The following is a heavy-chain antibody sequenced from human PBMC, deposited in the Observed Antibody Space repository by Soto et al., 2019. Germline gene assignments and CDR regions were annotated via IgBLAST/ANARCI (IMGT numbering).Heavy chain of an antibody. CDR1: GFTVSSSS. D-gene: IGHD3-3*01. V-gene: IGHV3-23*01. CDR2: ISGSGGGT. Sequence: GGSLRLSCAASGFTVSSSSMNWARQAPGKGLEWVSAISGSGGGTYYADSVKGRFTISRDNSKNTLYLQMNSLRAEDTAVYYCAKEVGWLSPWGQGTLVTVSS. J-gene: IGHJ5*02. CDR3: AKEVGWLSP.